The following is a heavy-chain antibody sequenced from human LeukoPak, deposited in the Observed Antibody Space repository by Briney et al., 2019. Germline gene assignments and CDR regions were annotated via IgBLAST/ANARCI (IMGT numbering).Heavy chain of an antibody. CDR2: IKSNAFGGTA. CDR1: GFTFGDYG. J-gene: IGHJ4*02. D-gene: IGHD3-10*01. V-gene: IGHV3-49*04. CDR3: TGSFGELSFFAY. Sequence: PGGSLRLSSAASGFTFGDYGMSWVRQAPAKGLEWVGYIKSNAFGGTAEYAASVKGRFTISRDDSKSIVYLQVNSLKTEDTAVYYCTGSFGELSFFAYWGQGKLVTVSS.